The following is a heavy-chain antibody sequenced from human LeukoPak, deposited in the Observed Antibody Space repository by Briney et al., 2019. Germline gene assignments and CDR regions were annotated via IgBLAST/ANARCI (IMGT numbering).Heavy chain of an antibody. J-gene: IGHJ3*02. V-gene: IGHV1-18*01. D-gene: IGHD4-17*01. CDR1: GYTFTSYG. Sequence: GASVKVSCKASGYTFTSYGISWVRQAPGQGLEWMGWISAYNGNTNYAQKLQGRVTMTRSTSINTAYMELSSLRSEDTAIYYCARSDYGGHDAFDIWGQGTMVIVSS. CDR3: ARSDYGGHDAFDI. CDR2: ISAYNGNT.